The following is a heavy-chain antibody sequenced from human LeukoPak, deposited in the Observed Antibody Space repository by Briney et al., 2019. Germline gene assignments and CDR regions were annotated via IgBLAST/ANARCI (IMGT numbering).Heavy chain of an antibody. CDR2: ISGSGGST. CDR3: AKDTRKTYYYDSSGYYYFDY. D-gene: IGHD3-22*01. J-gene: IGHJ4*02. CDR1: GFTFSSYA. Sequence: GGSLRLSCAASGFTFSSYAMSWVHQAPGKGLEWVSAISGSGGSTYYADSVKGRFTISRDNSKNTLYLQMNSLRAEDTAVYYCAKDTRKTYYYDSSGYYYFDYWGQGTLVTVSS. V-gene: IGHV3-23*01.